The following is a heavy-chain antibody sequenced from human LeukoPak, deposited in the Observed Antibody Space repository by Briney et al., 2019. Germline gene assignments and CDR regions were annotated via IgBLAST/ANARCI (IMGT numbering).Heavy chain of an antibody. CDR1: GGSISSYY. V-gene: IGHV4-59*01. J-gene: IGHJ4*02. CDR2: MYYSGST. CDR3: ARAHSSSWYMDY. Sequence: PSETLSLTCTVSGGSISSYYWSWIRQPPGKGLEWIGYMYYSGSTNYNPSLKSRVTMSVDTSKNQFSLKLTSMAAAGTAVYYCARAHSSSWYMDYWGQGTLVTVSS. D-gene: IGHD6-13*01.